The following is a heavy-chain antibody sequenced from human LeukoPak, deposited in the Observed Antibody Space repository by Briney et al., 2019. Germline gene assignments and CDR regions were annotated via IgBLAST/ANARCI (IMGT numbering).Heavy chain of an antibody. J-gene: IGHJ3*02. Sequence: GGSLRLSCAASGFTFDDYGMSWVRQAPGKGLEWVSGINWNGGSTGYADSVKGRFTISRDNAKNSLYLQMNSLRAEDTTLYYCARDSAIFGVDAFDIWGQGAMVTVSS. V-gene: IGHV3-20*04. CDR1: GFTFDDYG. CDR3: ARDSAIFGVDAFDI. CDR2: INWNGGST. D-gene: IGHD3-3*01.